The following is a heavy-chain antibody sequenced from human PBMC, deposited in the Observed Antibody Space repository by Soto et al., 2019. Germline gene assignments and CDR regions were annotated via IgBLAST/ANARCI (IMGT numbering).Heavy chain of an antibody. D-gene: IGHD3-10*01. Sequence: SETLSLTCTVSGGSISSGGYYWSWIRQHPGKGLEWIGYIYYSGSTYYNPSLKSRVTISVDTSKNQFSLKLSSVTAADTAVYYCARGDGSGSYQYYYYYMDVWGKGTTVTVSS. CDR1: GGSISSGGYY. J-gene: IGHJ6*03. V-gene: IGHV4-31*03. CDR2: IYYSGST. CDR3: ARGDGSGSYQYYYYYMDV.